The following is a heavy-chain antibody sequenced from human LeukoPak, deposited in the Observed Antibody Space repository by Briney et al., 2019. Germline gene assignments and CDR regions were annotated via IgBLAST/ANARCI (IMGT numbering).Heavy chain of an antibody. J-gene: IGHJ6*02. V-gene: IGHV3-13*01. CDR1: GLTLSRYD. D-gene: IGHD6-19*01. CDR3: VRAPPYSSASWGYYGMDV. CDR2: IGTRGDT. Sequence: GGSLRLSCAASGLTLSRYDMHWVRQATGEGLEWVSAIGTRGDTYYAGSVKGRFTMSRENAKNSLYLQMNSLSAGDTAVYYCVRAPPYSSASWGYYGMDVWGQGATVTVSS.